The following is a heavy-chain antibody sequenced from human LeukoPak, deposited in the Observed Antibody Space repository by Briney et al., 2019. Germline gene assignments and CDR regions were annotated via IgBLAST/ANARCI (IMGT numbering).Heavy chain of an antibody. CDR2: IYPGDSET. CDR3: ARLGGNYYDSSGYYPADY. Sequence: GESLKISFKGSGYRSANYSIGWVRQMHGKGLEWMWIIYPGDSETRNSPSSQGHVTISADKSISTAFLQWSSLQASDTAMYYCARLGGNYYDSSGYYPADYWGQGTLVTVSS. J-gene: IGHJ4*02. V-gene: IGHV5-51*01. CDR1: GYRSANYS. D-gene: IGHD3-22*01.